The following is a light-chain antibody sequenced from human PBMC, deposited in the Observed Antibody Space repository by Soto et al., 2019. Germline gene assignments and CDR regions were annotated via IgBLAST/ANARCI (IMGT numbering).Light chain of an antibody. Sequence: QSALTQPASVSGSPGQSITISCTGTSSDVGGYNFVSWYQHHPGKAPKLMIYEVTNRPSGVSNRFSGSKSGNTASLTISGLRAEDEADYFCNSYTTSSTHVFGTGTQLTVL. J-gene: IGLJ1*01. CDR1: SSDVGGYNF. CDR3: NSYTTSSTHV. V-gene: IGLV2-14*01. CDR2: EVT.